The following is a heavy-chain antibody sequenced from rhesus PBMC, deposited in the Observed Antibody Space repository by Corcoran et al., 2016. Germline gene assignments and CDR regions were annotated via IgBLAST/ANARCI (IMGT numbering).Heavy chain of an antibody. Sequence: QVQLQESGPGLVKPSETLSLTCAVSGGSFSSYCWSWIRQPPGNGLEWIGEINDNSGSTNYNPSLRRRVIMSKDASRNQFSLKVSSVSAADTAVYYCARTYYNIWTGYLDYWGQGVLVTVSS. CDR1: GGSFSSYC. J-gene: IGHJ4*01. D-gene: IGHD3-3*01. V-gene: IGHV4-80*01. CDR2: INDNSGST. CDR3: ARTYYNIWTGYLDY.